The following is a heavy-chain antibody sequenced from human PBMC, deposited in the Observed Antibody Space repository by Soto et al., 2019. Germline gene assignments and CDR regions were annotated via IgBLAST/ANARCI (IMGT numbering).Heavy chain of an antibody. V-gene: IGHV1-18*01. D-gene: IGHD3-10*01. J-gene: IGHJ2*01. CDR2: ISANNGKT. CDR1: GYTFTNYG. CDR3: ASDPDYYGSGSYFDL. Sequence: QVQLVQSGAEVKKPGASVKVSCKASGYTFTNYGISWARQAPGQGLEWMGWISANNGKTNYAQNVQGRITMTTATSTTTAYMELRSLRSDDTAIYYCASDPDYYGSGSYFDLWGRGTLVTVSS.